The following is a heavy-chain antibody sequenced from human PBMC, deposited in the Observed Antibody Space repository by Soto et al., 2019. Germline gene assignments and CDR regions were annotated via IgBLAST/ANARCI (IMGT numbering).Heavy chain of an antibody. V-gene: IGHV1-18*01. CDR3: ARDSRQVAVAGIPDYFDY. Sequence: QVQLVQSGAEVKKPGASVKVSCKASGYTFTSCGISWVRQAPGQGLEWMGWISAYNGNTNYAQKLQGRVTMTTDTSTSTAYMELRSLRSDDTAVYYCARDSRQVAVAGIPDYFDYWGQGTLVTVSS. J-gene: IGHJ4*02. CDR2: ISAYNGNT. CDR1: GYTFTSCG. D-gene: IGHD6-19*01.